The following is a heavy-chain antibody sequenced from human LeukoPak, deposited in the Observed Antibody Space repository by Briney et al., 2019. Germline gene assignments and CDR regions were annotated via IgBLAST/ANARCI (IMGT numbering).Heavy chain of an antibody. V-gene: IGHV4-34*01. CDR3: ARSKRYGYCSSTSCYTNWFDP. D-gene: IGHD2-2*02. J-gene: IGHJ5*02. CDR2: INHSGST. CDR1: GGSFSGYY. Sequence: PSETLSLTCAVYGGSFSGYYWSWIRQPPGKGLEWIGEINHSGSTNYNPSLKSRVTISVDTSENQFSLKLSSVTAADTAVYYCARSKRYGYCSSTSCYTNWFDPWGQGTLVTVSS.